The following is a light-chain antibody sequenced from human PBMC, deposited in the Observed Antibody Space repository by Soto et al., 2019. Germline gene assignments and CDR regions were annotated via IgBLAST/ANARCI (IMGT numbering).Light chain of an antibody. CDR1: QSISSY. CDR3: QQSYSTPYT. CDR2: AAS. J-gene: IGKJ2*01. Sequence: DIQMTQSPSSLSASVGDRVTITCRASQSISSYLNWYQQKPGKAPKLLIYAASSLQSGVPSRFGGSGSGTEFTITISSLQPEDFATYYCQQSYSTPYTFGQGTKLEIK. V-gene: IGKV1-39*01.